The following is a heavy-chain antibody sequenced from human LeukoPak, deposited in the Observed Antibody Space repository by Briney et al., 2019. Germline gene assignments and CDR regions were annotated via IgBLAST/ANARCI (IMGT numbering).Heavy chain of an antibody. V-gene: IGHV1-3*04. J-gene: IGHJ4*02. CDR2: IDTGNGNT. CDR1: GYTSTSYA. CDR3: ARNTETAIPLPYYFDY. Sequence: ASVKVSCKASGYTSTSYAIHWVRQAPGQRLECMGWIDTGNGNTKYSQKFQGRVTITRGTSASTAYMDLSSLRSEDTAVYYCARNTETAIPLPYYFDYWGQGTLVTVSS. D-gene: IGHD2-21*02.